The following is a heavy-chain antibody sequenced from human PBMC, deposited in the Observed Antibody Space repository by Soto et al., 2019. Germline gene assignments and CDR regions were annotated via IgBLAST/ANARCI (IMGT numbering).Heavy chain of an antibody. CDR3: ARGGSGYYTGNYYYYGMDV. CDR2: IIPIFGTA. Sequence: GASVKVSCKASGGTFSSYAISWVRQAPGQGLEWMGGIIPIFGTANYAQKFQDRVTITADESTSTAYMELSSLRSEDTAVYYCARGGSGYYTGNYYYYGMDVWGQGTTVTVSS. J-gene: IGHJ6*02. D-gene: IGHD3-3*01. V-gene: IGHV1-69*13. CDR1: GGTFSSYA.